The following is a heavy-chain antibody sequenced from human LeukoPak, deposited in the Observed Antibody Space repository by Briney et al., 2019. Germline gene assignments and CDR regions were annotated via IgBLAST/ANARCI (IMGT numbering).Heavy chain of an antibody. Sequence: SETLSLTCAVYGGSFSGFYWSWIRQPPGKGLEWIGEINHSGSTNYNPSLESRVTISGDTSKNQFSLTLSSVTDADTAVYFCARVGYSYVINDWSRTGLGAYPTKYYYHMDVWGKGTTVTVSS. CDR3: ARVGYSYVINDWSRTGLGAYPTKYYYHMDV. V-gene: IGHV4-34*01. CDR1: GGSFSGFY. J-gene: IGHJ6*03. D-gene: IGHD5-18*01. CDR2: INHSGST.